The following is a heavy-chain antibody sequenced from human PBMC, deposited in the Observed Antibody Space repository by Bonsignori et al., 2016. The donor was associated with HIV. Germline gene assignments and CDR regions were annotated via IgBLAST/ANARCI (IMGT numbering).Heavy chain of an antibody. CDR1: GMTFTKYG. Sequence: EVQLVESGGALVRPGGTLRLSCAASGMTFTKYGMNWVRQAPGKGLEWVSGISGSGHNTYYADSVKGRFTVSRDNSKNTLFLQMNDLRVEDTAMYYCAPKQMAARDNWFDPLGPREPWSPSPQ. J-gene: IGHJ5*02. CDR3: APKQMAARDNWFDP. D-gene: IGHD6-6*01. V-gene: IGHV3-23*04. CDR2: ISGSGHNT.